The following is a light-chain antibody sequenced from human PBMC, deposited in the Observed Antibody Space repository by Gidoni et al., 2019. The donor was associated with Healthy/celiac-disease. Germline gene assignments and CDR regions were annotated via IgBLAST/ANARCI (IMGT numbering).Light chain of an antibody. V-gene: IGKV1-5*03. J-gene: IGKJ4*01. CDR2: KAS. CDR3: QQYNSYPLT. Sequence: DIHMTQSPSTLSASVGDRVTITCRASQSISSWLAWYQQQPGKAPKLLIYKASSLESGVPSRFSGSGSGTEFTLTISSLQPDDFATYYCQQYNSYPLTFGGGTKVEIK. CDR1: QSISSW.